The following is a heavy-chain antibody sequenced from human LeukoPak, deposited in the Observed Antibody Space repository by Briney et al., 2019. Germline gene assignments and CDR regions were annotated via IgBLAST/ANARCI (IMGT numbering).Heavy chain of an antibody. D-gene: IGHD6-19*01. CDR2: IKQDGSEK. V-gene: IGHV3-7*01. J-gene: IGHJ6*03. CDR1: GFTFTTYW. Sequence: PGGSLRLSCAASGFTFTTYWMSWVRQAPGKGLEWVANIKQDGSEKYYVDSVKGRFTISRDNAKNSLYLQMNSLRAEDTAVYYCAREGYSSGWYYYYYYMDVWGKGTTVTISS. CDR3: AREGYSSGWYYYYYYMDV.